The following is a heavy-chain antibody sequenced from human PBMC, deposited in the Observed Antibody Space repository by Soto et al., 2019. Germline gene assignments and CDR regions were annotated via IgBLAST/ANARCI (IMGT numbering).Heavy chain of an antibody. D-gene: IGHD3-22*01. CDR3: ARVGYYDSLLTFDY. CDR2: IWYDGSNK. V-gene: IGHV3-33*01. CDR1: GFTFSSYG. J-gene: IGHJ4*02. Sequence: GGSLRLSCAASGFTFSSYGMHWVRQAPGKGLEWVAVIWYDGSNKYYADSVKGRFTISRDNSKNTLYLQMNSLRAEDTAVYYCARVGYYDSLLTFDYWGQGTLVTVSS.